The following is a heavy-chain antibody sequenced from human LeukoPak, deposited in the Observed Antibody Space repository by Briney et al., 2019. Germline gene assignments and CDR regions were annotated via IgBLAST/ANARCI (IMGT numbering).Heavy chain of an antibody. V-gene: IGHV4-30-2*01. CDR2: IYHSGST. CDR3: ARFKGSFDY. J-gene: IGHJ4*02. Sequence: SETLSLTCAVSGGSISSGGYSWSWIRQPPGEGLEWIGYIYHSGSTYYNPSLKSRVTISVDRSKNQSSLKLSSVTAADTAVYYCARFKGSFDYWGQGTLVTVSS. CDR1: GGSISSGGYS.